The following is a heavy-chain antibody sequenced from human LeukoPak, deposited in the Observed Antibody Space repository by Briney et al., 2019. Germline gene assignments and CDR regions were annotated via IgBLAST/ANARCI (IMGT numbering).Heavy chain of an antibody. J-gene: IGHJ6*02. CDR3: AGGRAARPDYYYGMDV. V-gene: IGHV4-34*01. CDR2: INHSGST. D-gene: IGHD6-6*01. CDR1: GFTFSSYA. Sequence: GSLRLSCAASGFTFSSYAMSWIRQPPGKGLEWIGEINHSGSTNYNPSLKSRVTISVDTSKNQFSLKLSSVTAADTAVYYCAGGRAARPDYYYGMDVWGQGTTVTVSS.